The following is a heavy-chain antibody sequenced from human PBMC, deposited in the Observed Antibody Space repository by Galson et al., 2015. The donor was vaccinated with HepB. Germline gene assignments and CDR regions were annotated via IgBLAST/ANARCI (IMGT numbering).Heavy chain of an antibody. V-gene: IGHV1-69*13. D-gene: IGHD3-22*01. Sequence: SVKVSCRASGGTFSSYAITWVRQAPGQGLEWMGGFIPVFRTAHSAQKIQGRLTISPDESTSTAYMELSNLRSEDTAVYYCARDLHYDTNGATHVDFWGQGTLITVSS. CDR1: GGTFSSYA. J-gene: IGHJ4*02. CDR3: ARDLHYDTNGATHVDF. CDR2: FIPVFRTA.